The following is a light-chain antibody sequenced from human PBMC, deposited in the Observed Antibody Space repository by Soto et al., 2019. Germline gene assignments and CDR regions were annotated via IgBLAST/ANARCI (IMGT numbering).Light chain of an antibody. CDR1: QDISNF. J-gene: IGKJ5*01. Sequence: DGQMTQSTSSLSASVGDRVTITCQASQDISNFLNWYQQKPGKAPKLLIYDASNLETGVPSRFSGSGSGTDFTFTISSLQPEDIATYCCQQYSTYSTFGQGTLLDI. V-gene: IGKV1-33*01. CDR3: QQYSTYST. CDR2: DAS.